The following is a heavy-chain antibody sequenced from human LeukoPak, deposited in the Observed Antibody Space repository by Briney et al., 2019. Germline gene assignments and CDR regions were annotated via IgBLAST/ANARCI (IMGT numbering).Heavy chain of an antibody. J-gene: IGHJ6*03. CDR3: ARYCSSSRCLYYYHMDV. CDR2: ISSASSYI. D-gene: IGHD2-2*01. CDR1: GFTFSTYS. V-gene: IGHV3-21*01. Sequence: GGSLRLSCAASGFTFSTYSMNWVRQAPGKGLEWVSSISSASSYIYYADSVKGRFTISRDDAKNSLYLQMNSLRAEDTAVYYCARYCSSSRCLYYYHMDVWGKGTTVTVSS.